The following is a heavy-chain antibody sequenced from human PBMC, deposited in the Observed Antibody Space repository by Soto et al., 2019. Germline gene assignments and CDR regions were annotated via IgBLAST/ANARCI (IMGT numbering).Heavy chain of an antibody. Sequence: KVWCRGVGDSFIGFWSGRIRQIPGKGLEWMGIIYPGDSDTRYSPSFQGQVTISADKSISTAYLQWSGLKASDTAMYYCARLGLQYFDWLPTDSSGMDVWGQGTTVTVSS. V-gene: IGHV5-51*01. CDR3: ARLGLQYFDWLPTDSSGMDV. J-gene: IGHJ6*02. CDR2: IYPGDSDT. D-gene: IGHD3-9*01. CDR1: GDSFIGFW.